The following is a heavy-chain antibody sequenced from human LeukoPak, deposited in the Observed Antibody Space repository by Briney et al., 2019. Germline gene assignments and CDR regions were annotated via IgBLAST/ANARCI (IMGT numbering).Heavy chain of an antibody. Sequence: GGSLRLSCAASGFSVSNNYMSWVRQAPGKGLEWVSVIYSGGSTYYADSVKGRFTISRDNSKNTLYLQMNSLRAEDTAVYYCARGVGGNVYDYWGQGTLVTVSS. CDR3: ARGVGGNVYDY. J-gene: IGHJ4*02. V-gene: IGHV3-66*01. D-gene: IGHD1-26*01. CDR2: IYSGGST. CDR1: GFSVSNNY.